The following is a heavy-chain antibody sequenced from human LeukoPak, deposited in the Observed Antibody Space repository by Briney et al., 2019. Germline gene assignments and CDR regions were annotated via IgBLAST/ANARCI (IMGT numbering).Heavy chain of an antibody. CDR3: ARRRVEMATIPCDAFDI. D-gene: IGHD5-24*01. Sequence: ASVKVSCKASGYTFTSYGISWVRQAPGQGLEWMGWINAYNGNTNYAQMLQGRVTMTTDTSTSTAYMELRSLRSDDTAVYYCARRRVEMATIPCDAFDIWGQGTMVTVSS. V-gene: IGHV1-18*01. CDR2: INAYNGNT. CDR1: GYTFTSYG. J-gene: IGHJ3*02.